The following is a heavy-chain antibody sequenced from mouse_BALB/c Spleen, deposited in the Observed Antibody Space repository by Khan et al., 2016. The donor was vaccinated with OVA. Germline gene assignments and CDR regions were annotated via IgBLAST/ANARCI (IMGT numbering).Heavy chain of an antibody. J-gene: IGHJ3*01. Sequence: QIQLVQSGPELKKPGDMVKISCKASGYTFTNYGMNWVKQAPGKGLKWMGWINTYTGETTYTDDFKGRFAFSLETSATTAYLQINSLKNEDTATYFWVKGDDYDGTYWGQGNLVTGST. CDR3: VKGDDYDGTY. CDR2: INTYTGET. CDR1: GYTFTNYG. V-gene: IGHV9-3-1*01. D-gene: IGHD2-4*01.